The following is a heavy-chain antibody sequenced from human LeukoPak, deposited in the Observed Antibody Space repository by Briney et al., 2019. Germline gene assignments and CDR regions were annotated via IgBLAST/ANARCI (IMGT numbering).Heavy chain of an antibody. CDR2: INHSGST. Sequence: SETLSLTCAVYGGSFSGYYWSWIRQPPGKGLEWIGEINHSGSTNYNPSLKSRATISVDTSKNQFSLKLSSVTAADTAVYYCARGDILTGYPCDYWGQGTLVTVSS. D-gene: IGHD3-9*01. V-gene: IGHV4-34*01. CDR3: ARGDILTGYPCDY. CDR1: GGSFSGYY. J-gene: IGHJ4*02.